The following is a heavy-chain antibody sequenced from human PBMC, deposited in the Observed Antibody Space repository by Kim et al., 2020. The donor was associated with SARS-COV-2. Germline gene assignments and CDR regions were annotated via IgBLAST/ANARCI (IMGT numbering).Heavy chain of an antibody. CDR3: ARGGSNWSWKFDD. CDR1: GGSISTYY. Sequence: SETLSLTCTVSGGSISTYYWSWVRQAPGKGLEWMGYINYSGSTKYNPSLRSRLTLSLDTSKNQFSLKLSSVTDADTAKYYCARGGSNWSWKFDDWGQGILVTVSS. CDR2: INYSGST. V-gene: IGHV4-59*01. J-gene: IGHJ4*02. D-gene: IGHD6-13*01.